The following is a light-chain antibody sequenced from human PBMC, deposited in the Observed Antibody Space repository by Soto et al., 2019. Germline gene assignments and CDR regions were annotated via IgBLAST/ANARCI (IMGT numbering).Light chain of an antibody. Sequence: QSVLTQSPSASASLGASVKLTCTLSSGHSSYAIAWHQQQPEKGPRYLMKLNGDGSHNKGDGIPDRFSGSSSGAERYLTISSLQSEDEADYYCQTWGTGPQVVFGGGTKVTVL. CDR2: LNGDGSH. V-gene: IGLV4-69*01. J-gene: IGLJ2*01. CDR1: SGHSSYA. CDR3: QTWGTGPQVV.